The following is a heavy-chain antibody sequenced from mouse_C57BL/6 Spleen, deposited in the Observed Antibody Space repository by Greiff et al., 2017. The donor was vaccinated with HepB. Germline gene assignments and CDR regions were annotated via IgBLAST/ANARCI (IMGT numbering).Heavy chain of an antibody. V-gene: IGHV1-15*01. J-gene: IGHJ3*01. CDR1: GYTFTDYE. CDR3: TAYYSNYGFAY. Sequence: LVESGAELVRPGASVTLSCKASGYTFTDYEMHWVKQTPVHGLEWIGAIDPETGGTAYNQKFKGKAILTADTSSSTAYMELRSLTSEDSAVYYCTAYYSNYGFAYWGQGTLVTVSA. CDR2: IDPETGGT. D-gene: IGHD2-5*01.